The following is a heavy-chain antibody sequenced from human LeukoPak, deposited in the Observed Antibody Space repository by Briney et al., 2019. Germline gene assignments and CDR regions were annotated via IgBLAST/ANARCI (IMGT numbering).Heavy chain of an antibody. J-gene: IGHJ2*01. D-gene: IGHD5-18*01. CDR2: TNPNSGGT. CDR3: AREMYSYGLYWYFDL. CDR1: GYTFTGYY. Sequence: ASVKVSCKASGYTFTGYYMHWVRQAPGQGLEWMGWTNPNSGGTNYAQKFQGRVTMTRDTSISTAYMELSRLRSDDTAVYYCAREMYSYGLYWYFDLWGRGTLVTVSS. V-gene: IGHV1-2*02.